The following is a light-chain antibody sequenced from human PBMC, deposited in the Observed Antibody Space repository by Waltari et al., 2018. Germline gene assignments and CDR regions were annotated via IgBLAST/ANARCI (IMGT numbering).Light chain of an antibody. CDR2: GAS. J-gene: IGKJ3*01. V-gene: IGKV3-11*01. CDR1: QSVSSY. CDR3: QQYYTTPLT. Sequence: EIVLTQSPATLSLSPGERATLSCRASQSVSSYLAWYQQKPGQAPRLLIYGASNRATGIPARFSGSGSGTDFTLTISSLQAEDVAVYYCQQYYTTPLTFGPGTKVDIK.